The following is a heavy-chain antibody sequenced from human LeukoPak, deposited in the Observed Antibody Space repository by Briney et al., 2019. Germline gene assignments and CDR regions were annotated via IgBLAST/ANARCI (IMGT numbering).Heavy chain of an antibody. CDR2: INPYSGGT. CDR3: ARVVDYYDSSGYYYDEYFQH. V-gene: IGHV1-2*02. CDR1: GYKFVDYY. Sequence: ASVKVSCKSSGYKFVDYYIHWVRQAPGQGLEWMGWINPYSGGTNYAQKFQGRVTMTRDTSISTAYMELSRLRSDDTAVYYCARVVDYYDSSGYYYDEYFQHWGQGTLVTVSS. J-gene: IGHJ1*01. D-gene: IGHD3-22*01.